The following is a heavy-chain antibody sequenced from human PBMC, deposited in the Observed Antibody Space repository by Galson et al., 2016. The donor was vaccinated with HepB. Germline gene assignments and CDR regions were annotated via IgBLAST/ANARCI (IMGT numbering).Heavy chain of an antibody. J-gene: IGHJ6*02. CDR2: INAGNGNT. CDR3: ATGVGAKPGMDV. V-gene: IGHV1-3*01. D-gene: IGHD1-26*01. Sequence: SVKVSCKASGYTFTSYSMHWVRQAPGQRLEWMGWINAGNGNTKYSQKFQGRVTITRDTSASTAYMELSSLRSEDTAVYYCATGVGAKPGMDVWGQGTTVTVSS. CDR1: GYTFTSYS.